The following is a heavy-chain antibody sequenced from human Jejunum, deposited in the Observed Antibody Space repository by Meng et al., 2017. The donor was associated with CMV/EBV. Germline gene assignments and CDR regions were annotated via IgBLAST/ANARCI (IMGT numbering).Heavy chain of an antibody. J-gene: IGHJ2*01. V-gene: IGHV1-18*01. Sequence: QVKLGNAVDEVKKPGASVKVSCKASGYTFNTYGISWVRRTPGQGLEWMGWISVYNGNTNYAQTLQGRVTMTTDTSTSTAYMGLRSLRSDDTAVYYCAREGLVGDLRYFDLWGRGTLVTVSS. CDR2: ISVYNGNT. CDR1: GYTFNTYG. CDR3: AREGLVGDLRYFDL. D-gene: IGHD3-16*01.